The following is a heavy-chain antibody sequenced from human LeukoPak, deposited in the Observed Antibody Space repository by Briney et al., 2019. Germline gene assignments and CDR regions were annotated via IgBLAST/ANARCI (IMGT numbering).Heavy chain of an antibody. CDR3: ARAGMHDAFDI. J-gene: IGHJ3*02. CDR1: LFTFSSYS. Sequence: RGSLRLSCAASLFTFSSYSMSSVCHAPRRRLECVSSISSSSSYIYYADSVKGRFTIARDNDKNSLYMKMNSLGAEDTAVYYCARAGMHDAFDIWGQGTMVIVSS. CDR2: ISSSSSYI. V-gene: IGHV3-21*01. D-gene: IGHD3-10*01.